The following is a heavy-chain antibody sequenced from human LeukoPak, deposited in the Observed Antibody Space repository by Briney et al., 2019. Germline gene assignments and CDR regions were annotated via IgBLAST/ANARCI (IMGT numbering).Heavy chain of an antibody. CDR2: IYYSGKM. CDR1: GGSISSSDSY. V-gene: IGHV4-39*01. Sequence: SETLSLTCTVSGGSISSSDSYWGWIRQPPGKGLEWIGSIYYSGKMFYNPSLKSRVTVSVDTSKNQFSLNLSSLTAADTAVYYCARHVTGQPEGYWGQGTLVTVSS. CDR3: ARHVTGQPEGY. J-gene: IGHJ4*02.